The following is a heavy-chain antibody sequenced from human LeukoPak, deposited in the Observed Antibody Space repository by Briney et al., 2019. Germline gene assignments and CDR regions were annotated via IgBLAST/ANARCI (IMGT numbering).Heavy chain of an antibody. CDR3: ARDHYYDSSGYYYTPGQFDY. CDR2: ISAYNGNT. D-gene: IGHD3-22*01. J-gene: IGHJ4*02. V-gene: IGHV1-18*01. CDR1: GYTFTSYG. Sequence: ASVKVSCKASGYTFTSYGISWVRQAPGQGLEWMGWISAYNGNTNYAQKLQGRVTMTTDTSTSTAYMELRSLRSDNTAVYYCARDHYYDSSGYYYTPGQFDYWGQGTLVTVSS.